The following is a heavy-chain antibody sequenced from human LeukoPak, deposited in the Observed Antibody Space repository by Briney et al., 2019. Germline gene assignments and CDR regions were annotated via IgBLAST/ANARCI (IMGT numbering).Heavy chain of an antibody. CDR1: GYTFTGYY. V-gene: IGHV1-2*02. CDR3: ATRDIMITFGGVIVDAFDI. Sequence: GASVKVSCKASGYTFTGYYMHWVRQAPGQGLEWMGWINPNSGGTNYAQKFQGRVTMTRDTSISTAYMELSRLRSDDTAVYYCATRDIMITFGGVIVDAFDIWGQGTMVTVS. CDR2: INPNSGGT. J-gene: IGHJ3*02. D-gene: IGHD3-16*02.